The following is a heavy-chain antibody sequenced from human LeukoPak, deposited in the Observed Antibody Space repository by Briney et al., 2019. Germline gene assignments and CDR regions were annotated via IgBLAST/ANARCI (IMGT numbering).Heavy chain of an antibody. D-gene: IGHD3-10*01. CDR3: SPVVGDVLFINTY. CDR1: GFSFSGSA. J-gene: IGHJ4*02. Sequence: GGSLRLSCAASGFSFSGSAMHWVRQASGKGLEWVGRIRSKPHNYATAYAKSVRGRFILSREDSENTVFLQMNSLRTEGTAVYYFSPVVGDVLFINTYGGQGTLVTVSS. V-gene: IGHV3-73*01. CDR2: IRSKPHNYAT.